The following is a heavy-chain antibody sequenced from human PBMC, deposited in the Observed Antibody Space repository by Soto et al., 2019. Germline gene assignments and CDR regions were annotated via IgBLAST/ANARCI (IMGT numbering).Heavy chain of an antibody. Sequence: PGGSLRLSCAGSGFTFSSYSMNWVRQAPGKGLEWVSSISSSSSYIYYADSVKGRFTISRDNAKNSLYLQMNSLRAEDTAVYYCARGKSSRWFDPWGQGTLVTVSS. J-gene: IGHJ5*02. CDR1: GFTFSSYS. V-gene: IGHV3-21*01. CDR3: ARGKSSRWFDP. D-gene: IGHD1-26*01. CDR2: ISSSSSYI.